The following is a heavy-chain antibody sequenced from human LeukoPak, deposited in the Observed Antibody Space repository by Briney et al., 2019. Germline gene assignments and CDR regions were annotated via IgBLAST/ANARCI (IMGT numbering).Heavy chain of an antibody. J-gene: IGHJ4*02. CDR3: ARAGCGGDCYWDY. D-gene: IGHD2-21*02. Sequence: ASVKVSCKASGYTFTSYYMHWVRQAPGQGLEWMGIINPSGGSASYAQKFQGRVTMTRDTATSTVYMELSSLRSEDTAVYYCARAGCGGDCYWDYWGQGTLVTVSS. CDR2: INPSGGSA. V-gene: IGHV1-46*01. CDR1: GYTFTSYY.